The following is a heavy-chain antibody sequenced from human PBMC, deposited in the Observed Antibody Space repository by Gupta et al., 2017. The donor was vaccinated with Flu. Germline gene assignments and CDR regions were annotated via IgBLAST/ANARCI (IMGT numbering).Heavy chain of an antibody. Sequence: MPGKGLEWMGIIYPGDSDTRYSPSFQGQVTISADNSITTAYLQWSSLKASDTAMYYCARSYSQWLSPTNFDYWGQGTLLTVSS. V-gene: IGHV5-51*01. J-gene: IGHJ4*02. CDR2: IYPGDSDT. CDR3: ARSYSQWLSPTNFDY. D-gene: IGHD6-19*01.